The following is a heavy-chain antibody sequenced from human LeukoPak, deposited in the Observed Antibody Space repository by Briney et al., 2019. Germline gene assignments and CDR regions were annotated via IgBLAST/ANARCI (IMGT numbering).Heavy chain of an antibody. CDR2: IYYSGST. CDR3: ARVHEWGAYFDY. CDR1: GGSISSGDYY. J-gene: IGHJ4*02. D-gene: IGHD1-26*01. Sequence: SETLSLTCTVSGGSISSGDYYWSWIRQPPGKGLEWIGYIYYSGSTDYNPSLKSRVTISVDRSKNQFSLKLSSVTAANTAVYYCARVHEWGAYFDYWGQGTLVTVSS. V-gene: IGHV4-30-4*01.